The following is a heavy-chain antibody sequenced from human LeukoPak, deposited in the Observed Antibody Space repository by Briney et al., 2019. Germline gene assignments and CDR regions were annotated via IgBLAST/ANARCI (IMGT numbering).Heavy chain of an antibody. D-gene: IGHD3-10*01. V-gene: IGHV4-59*01. CDR2: IYHSGST. CDR1: GGSISSYY. J-gene: IGHJ4*02. Sequence: SSETLSLTCTVSGGSISSYYWSWIRQPPGKGLEWIGYIYHSGSTNYNPSLKSRVTISVDTSKNQFSLKLSSVTAADTAVYYCARVVRSSGFAFDYWGQGTLVTVSS. CDR3: ARVVRSSGFAFDY.